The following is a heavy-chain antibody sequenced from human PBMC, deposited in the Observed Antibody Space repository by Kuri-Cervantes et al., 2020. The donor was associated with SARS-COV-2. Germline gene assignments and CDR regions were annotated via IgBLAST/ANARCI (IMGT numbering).Heavy chain of an antibody. D-gene: IGHD3-10*01. CDR3: ARHGLRYYGSGSLTTFDY. CDR2: IYYSGST. CDR1: GGSISSSSYY. V-gene: IGHV4-39*01. J-gene: IGHJ4*02. Sequence: SETLSLTCTVSGGSISSSSYYWGWIRQPPGKGLEWIGSIYYSGSTYYNPSLKSRVTISVDTSKNQSSLKLSSVTAADTAVYYCARHGLRYYGSGSLTTFDYWGQGTLVTVSS.